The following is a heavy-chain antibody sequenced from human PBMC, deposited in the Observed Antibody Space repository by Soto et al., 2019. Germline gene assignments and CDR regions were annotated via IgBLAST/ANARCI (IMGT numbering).Heavy chain of an antibody. D-gene: IGHD1-26*01. J-gene: IGHJ4*02. CDR3: AKGAIVGTTVHFDS. CDR2: ISASGGST. Sequence: EVQLLESGGGLVQPGGSLRLSCAASGFTFSNYAMSWVRQAPRKGLEWVSGISASGGSTYYADSVKGRFTISRDNTKNTLYLQMNSLRAEDTVVYYCAKGAIVGTTVHFDSWGQGTLVTVSS. CDR1: GFTFSNYA. V-gene: IGHV3-23*01.